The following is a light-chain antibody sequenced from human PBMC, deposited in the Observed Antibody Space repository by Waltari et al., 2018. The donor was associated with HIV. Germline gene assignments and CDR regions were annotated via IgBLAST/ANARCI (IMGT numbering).Light chain of an antibody. CDR1: QDIRNY. J-gene: IGKJ1*01. CDR3: QQYDDLPRT. V-gene: IGKV1-33*01. Sequence: DIQMTQSPSSLSASEGDRVTITCQASQDIRNYLNWFQQKPGKAPKFLIYDASNLETGVPSRFSGSGSGTEFTFTISSLQPEDIATYYGQQYDDLPRTFGQGTKVEIK. CDR2: DAS.